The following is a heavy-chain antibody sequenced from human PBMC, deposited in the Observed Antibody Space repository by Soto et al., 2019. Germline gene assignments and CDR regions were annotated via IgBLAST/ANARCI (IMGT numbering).Heavy chain of an antibody. Sequence: SETLSLTCTVSGGSSSGGYYWSWIRQHPGKGLEWIGYIYYTGSTYYNPSLKSRVIISVDTSKNQFSLKLTSVTAADTAVYYCARARTQGYCSGGSCYRWFDPWGQGTLVTVS. J-gene: IGHJ5*02. CDR1: GGSSSGGYY. V-gene: IGHV4-31*03. CDR3: ARARTQGYCSGGSCYRWFDP. CDR2: IYYTGST. D-gene: IGHD2-15*01.